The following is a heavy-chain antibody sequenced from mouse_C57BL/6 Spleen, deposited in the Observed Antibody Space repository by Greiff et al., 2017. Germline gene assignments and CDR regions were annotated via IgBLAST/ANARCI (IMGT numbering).Heavy chain of an antibody. CDR3: ARSEGYGNGFDY. CDR2: IYPGDGDT. V-gene: IGHV1-82*01. Sequence: VKLQESGPELVKPGASVKISCKASGYAFSSSWMNWVKQRPGKGLEWIGRIYPGDGDTNYNGKFKGKATLTADKSSSTAYMQLSSLTSEDSAVYFCARSEGYGNGFDYWGQGTTLTVSS. J-gene: IGHJ2*01. D-gene: IGHD2-1*01. CDR1: GYAFSSSW.